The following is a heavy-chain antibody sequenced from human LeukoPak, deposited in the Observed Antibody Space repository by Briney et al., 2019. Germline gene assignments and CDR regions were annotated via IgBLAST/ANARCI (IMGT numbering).Heavy chain of an antibody. CDR3: VRYCSSTSCYDY. CDR2: ISSGSSYI. D-gene: IGHD2-2*01. Sequence: GGSLRLSCAASGFTFSNYGMKWVRQAPGKGLEWVSFISSGSSYIYYADSVKGRFTISRDNAKNSLYLQMNSLRAEDTALYYCVRYCSSTSCYDYWGQGTLVTXSS. J-gene: IGHJ4*02. CDR1: GFTFSNYG. V-gene: IGHV3-21*01.